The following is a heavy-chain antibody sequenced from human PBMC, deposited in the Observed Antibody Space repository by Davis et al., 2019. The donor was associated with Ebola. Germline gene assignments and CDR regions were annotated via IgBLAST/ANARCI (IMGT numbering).Heavy chain of an antibody. Sequence: GGSLRLSCAASGFTFSSYWMSWVRQAPGKGLEWVANIKQDGSEKYYVDSVKGRFTISRDNSKNTLYLQMNSLRAEDTAVYYCARGGMITFGGVIVIHDAFDIWGQGTMVTVSS. CDR3: ARGGMITFGGVIVIHDAFDI. J-gene: IGHJ3*02. V-gene: IGHV3-7*01. D-gene: IGHD3-16*02. CDR2: IKQDGSEK. CDR1: GFTFSSYW.